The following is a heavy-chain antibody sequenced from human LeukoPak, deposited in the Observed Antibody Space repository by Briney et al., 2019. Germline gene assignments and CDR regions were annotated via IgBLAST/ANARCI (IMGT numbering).Heavy chain of an antibody. D-gene: IGHD3-10*01. CDR1: GFTFSSYA. CDR3: GAEFYGSGSYYREGRPRVFDY. Sequence: GGSLRLSCAASGFTFSSYAMSWVRQAPGKGLEWVSAISGSGGSTYYADSVKGRFTISRDNSKNTLYLQMNSLRAEDTAVYYCGAEFYGSGSYYREGRPRVFDYWGQGTLVTVSS. CDR2: ISGSGGST. J-gene: IGHJ4*02. V-gene: IGHV3-23*01.